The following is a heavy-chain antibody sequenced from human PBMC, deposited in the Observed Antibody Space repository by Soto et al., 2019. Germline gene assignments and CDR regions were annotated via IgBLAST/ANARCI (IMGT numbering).Heavy chain of an antibody. J-gene: IGHJ1*01. CDR3: AKGRGALGAEYFQH. D-gene: IGHD3-16*01. V-gene: IGHV3-23*01. Sequence: GGSVRLSCAASGFTFSSYAMSWVRQAPGKGLEWVSAISGSGGSTYYADSVKGRFTISRDNSKNTLYLQMNSLRAEDTAVYYCAKGRGALGAEYFQHWGQGTLVTVSS. CDR2: ISGSGGST. CDR1: GFTFSSYA.